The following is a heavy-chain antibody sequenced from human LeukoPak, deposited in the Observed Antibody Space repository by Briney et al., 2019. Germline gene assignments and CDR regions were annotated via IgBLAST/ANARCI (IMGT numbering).Heavy chain of an antibody. V-gene: IGHV3-15*01. CDR2: IKSNSDDGTT. Sequence: PGGSLRLSCASSGFTFSNVWLSWVRQAPGKGLEWVGRIKSNSDDGTTDYAAPVKGRFTVSRDDSKKTLYLQMDSLQTEDTAVVGFYARRYFAHWGQGTLVTVSS. CDR3: YARRYFAH. D-gene: IGHD2/OR15-2a*01. CDR1: GFTFSNVW. J-gene: IGHJ4*02.